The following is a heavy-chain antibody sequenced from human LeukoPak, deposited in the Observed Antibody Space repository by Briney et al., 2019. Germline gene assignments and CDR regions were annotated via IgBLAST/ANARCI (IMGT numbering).Heavy chain of an antibody. CDR2: ISSTTSTI. Sequence: PGGSLRLSCAASGFTFSSYSMNWVRQAPGKGLEWISYISSTTSTIYYADSVKGRFTISRDNAKNSLYLQMNSLRAEDTAVYYCARDVTYYGADWFDPWGQGTLVTVPS. CDR3: ARDVTYYGADWFDP. CDR1: GFTFSSYS. D-gene: IGHD4-17*01. J-gene: IGHJ5*02. V-gene: IGHV3-48*04.